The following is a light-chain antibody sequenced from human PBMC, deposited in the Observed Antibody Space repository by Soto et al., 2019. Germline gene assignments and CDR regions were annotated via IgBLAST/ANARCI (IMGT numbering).Light chain of an antibody. J-gene: IGKJ3*01. Sequence: EIVLTQSPDTLSLSPGERATLSCRASQSNYRNFLAWYQQKPGQAPRLLIYGASSRATGIPDRFSGSGSGTDFTLIISRLEPEDFAVYFCQQYGSSPSTFGPGTKVNI. CDR2: GAS. CDR1: QSNYRNF. V-gene: IGKV3-20*01. CDR3: QQYGSSPST.